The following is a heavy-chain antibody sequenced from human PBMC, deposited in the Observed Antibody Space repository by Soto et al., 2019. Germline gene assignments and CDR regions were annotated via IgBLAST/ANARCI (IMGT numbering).Heavy chain of an antibody. V-gene: IGHV3-33*01. J-gene: IGHJ6*02. CDR1: GFTFSSYG. CDR2: IWYDGSNK. CDR3: ARDRYYYYGMDV. Sequence: GSLRLSCAASGFTFSSYGMHWVRQAPGKGLEWVAVIWYDGSNKYYADSVKGRFIISRDNSKNTLFLQMNSLRAEDTAVYYCARDRYYYYGMDVWGQGTTVTVSS.